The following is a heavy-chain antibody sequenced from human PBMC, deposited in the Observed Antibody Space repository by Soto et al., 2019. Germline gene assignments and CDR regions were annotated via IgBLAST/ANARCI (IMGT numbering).Heavy chain of an antibody. Sequence: QVQLVESGGGVVQPGWSLRLSCAASGFTFTSYSIHWVRQAPGKGLEWVAVISSDGSNKYYADSVKGRFTLSRDTSKNTVYLQMNSLRAEDTAVYYCARDPNDYVWALDYWGQGTLVTVSS. V-gene: IGHV3-30*04. J-gene: IGHJ4*02. D-gene: IGHD3-16*01. CDR1: GFTFTSYS. CDR2: ISSDGSNK. CDR3: ARDPNDYVWALDY.